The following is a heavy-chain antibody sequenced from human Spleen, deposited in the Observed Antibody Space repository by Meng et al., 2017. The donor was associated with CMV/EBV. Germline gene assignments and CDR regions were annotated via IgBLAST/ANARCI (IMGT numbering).Heavy chain of an antibody. Sequence: ASVKVSCKASGYTFTTYYIHWVRQAPGQGLEWMGWIKSNTGGTNYAQKFQGRVTMTRDTSISTAYMDLSRLRSDDTAVYYCARGRGANVATIGDYWGQGTLVTVSS. CDR3: ARGRGANVATIGDY. V-gene: IGHV1-2*02. J-gene: IGHJ4*02. CDR2: IKSNTGGT. D-gene: IGHD5-12*01. CDR1: GYTFTTYY.